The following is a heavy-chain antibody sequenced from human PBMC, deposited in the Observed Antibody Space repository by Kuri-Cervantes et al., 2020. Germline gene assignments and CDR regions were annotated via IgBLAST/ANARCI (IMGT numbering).Heavy chain of an antibody. CDR3: ARVLNEVSSYGYRYYFDY. J-gene: IGHJ4*02. CDR1: GFTFSNAW. V-gene: IGHV3-7*01. D-gene: IGHD5-18*01. Sequence: GGSLRLSCAGTGFTFSNAWMSWVRQAPGKGLEWVANINEDGSDKYYVGSVKGRFTISRDNAKNSLYLQMNSLRAEDTAVYYCARVLNEVSSYGYRYYFDYWGQGTLVTVSS. CDR2: INEDGSDK.